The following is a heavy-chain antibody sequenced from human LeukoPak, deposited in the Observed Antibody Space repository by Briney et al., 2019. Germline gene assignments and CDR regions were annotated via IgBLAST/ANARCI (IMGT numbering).Heavy chain of an antibody. CDR1: GDSIAAPSYY. J-gene: IGHJ5*02. V-gene: IGHV4-39*01. D-gene: IGHD5-12*01. CDR2: IYYSGNT. CDR3: ARQIRYTYDPNWFHP. Sequence: SETLSLTCSVSGDSIAAPSYYWAWIRQPPGKGLEWIARIYYSGNTNYDPSLQSRVTISVDTSKNQFSLSLSSVTAADTAVYYCARQIRYTYDPNWFHPWGQGTLVTVSS.